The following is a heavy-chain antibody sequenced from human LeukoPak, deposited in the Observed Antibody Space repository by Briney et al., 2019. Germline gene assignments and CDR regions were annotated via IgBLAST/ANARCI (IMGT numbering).Heavy chain of an antibody. CDR2: IWYDGNNK. Sequence: GRSLRLSCAASGFTFRSYGMRWVRQAPGKGLEWVAVIWYDGNNKYYADSVKGRFTISRDNSKNTLYLQMNSLRAEDTAVYYCARSTSSEYDIYHFDYWGQGTLVTVSS. CDR1: GFTFRSYG. D-gene: IGHD3-9*01. CDR3: ARSTSSEYDIYHFDY. V-gene: IGHV3-33*01. J-gene: IGHJ4*02.